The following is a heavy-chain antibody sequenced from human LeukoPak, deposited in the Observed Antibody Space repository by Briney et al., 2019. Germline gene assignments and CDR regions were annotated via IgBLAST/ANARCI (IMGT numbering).Heavy chain of an antibody. V-gene: IGHV3-30*02. Sequence: GGSLRLSCAASGFTFSSYGMHWVRQAPGKGLEWVAFIRYDGSNKYYADSVKGRFTISRDNSKNTLYLQMNSLRAEDTAVYYCAMCLSGYYLGFDYWGQGTLVTVSS. CDR1: GFTFSSYG. CDR2: IRYDGSNK. CDR3: AMCLSGYYLGFDY. J-gene: IGHJ4*02. D-gene: IGHD3-3*01.